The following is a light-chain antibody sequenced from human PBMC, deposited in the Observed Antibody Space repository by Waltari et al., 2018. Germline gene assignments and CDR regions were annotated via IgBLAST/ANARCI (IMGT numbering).Light chain of an antibody. V-gene: IGLV1-40*01. CDR2: DNI. Sequence: QSVLPQPPSVSGAPGQRVTIPCTGRRSTVGAGFVLPWYQQLPGTAPKLLIYDNINRPSGVPDRFSGSKSGTSASLAIAGLQAEDEAYYYCQSYDVSLSAWVFGGGTKVTVL. CDR1: RSTVGAGFV. J-gene: IGLJ3*02. CDR3: QSYDVSLSAWV.